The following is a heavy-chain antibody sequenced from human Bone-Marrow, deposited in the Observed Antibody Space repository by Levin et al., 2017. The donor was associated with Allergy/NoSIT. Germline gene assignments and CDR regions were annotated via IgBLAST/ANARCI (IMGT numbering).Heavy chain of an antibody. CDR3: AKNLYYYYMDV. J-gene: IGHJ6*03. V-gene: IGHV4-34*01. CDR2: INHSGST. Sequence: SQTLSLTCAVYGGSFSGYYWSWIRQPPGKGLEWIGEINHSGSTNYNPSLKSRVTISVDTSKNQFSLKLSSVTAADTAVYYCAKNLYYYYMDVWGKGTTVTVSS. CDR1: GGSFSGYY.